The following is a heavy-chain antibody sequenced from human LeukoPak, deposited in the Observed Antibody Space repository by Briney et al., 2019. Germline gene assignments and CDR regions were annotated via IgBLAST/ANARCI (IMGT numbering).Heavy chain of an antibody. J-gene: IGHJ6*03. V-gene: IGHV4-4*07. CDR1: GGSISSYY. CDR3: AREGSSSWYYYYYYYMDV. Sequence: PPETLSLTCTVSGGSISSYYWSWIRQPAGKGLEWIGRIYTSGSTNYNPSLKSGVTMSVDTSKNQFSLKLSSVTAADAAVYYCAREGSSSWYYYYYYYMDVWGKGTTVTVSS. D-gene: IGHD6-13*01. CDR2: IYTSGST.